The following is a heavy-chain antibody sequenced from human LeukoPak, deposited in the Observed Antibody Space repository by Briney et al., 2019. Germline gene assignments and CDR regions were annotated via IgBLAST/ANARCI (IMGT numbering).Heavy chain of an antibody. V-gene: IGHV3-30*02. CDR3: ARDPMRGGYSYGYYFDY. CDR1: GFTFSSYG. D-gene: IGHD5-18*01. J-gene: IGHJ4*02. CDR2: IRYDGSNK. Sequence: PGGSLRLSCAASGFTFSSYGMHWVRQAPGKGLEWVAFIRYDGSNKYYADSVKGRFTISRDNSKNTLYLQMNSLRAEDTAVYYCARDPMRGGYSYGYYFDYWGQGTLVTVSS.